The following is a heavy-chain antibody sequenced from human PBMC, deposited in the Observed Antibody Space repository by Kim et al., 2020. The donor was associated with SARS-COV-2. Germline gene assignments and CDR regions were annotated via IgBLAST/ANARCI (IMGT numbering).Heavy chain of an antibody. J-gene: IGHJ4*02. Sequence: DSVKGRFTISRENSQSTVYLQMNSLRAEDTALYYCAKAVRHSGDDSPSDYWGQGTLVTVSS. CDR3: AKAVRHSGDDSPSDY. V-gene: IGHV3-23*01. D-gene: IGHD5-12*01.